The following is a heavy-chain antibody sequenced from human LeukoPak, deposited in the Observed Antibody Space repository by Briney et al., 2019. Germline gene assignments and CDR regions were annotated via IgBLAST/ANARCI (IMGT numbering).Heavy chain of an antibody. V-gene: IGHV3-48*03. Sequence: GGSLRLSCAASGFTLSSYEMYWVRQAAGKGLEWVSYISTSGSTIYYADSVKGRFTISRDNAKNSLYLQMNSLRAEDTAVYYCARALPNSWYFFDYWGQGTLVTVSS. D-gene: IGHD6-13*01. CDR2: ISTSGSTI. J-gene: IGHJ4*02. CDR1: GFTLSSYE. CDR3: ARALPNSWYFFDY.